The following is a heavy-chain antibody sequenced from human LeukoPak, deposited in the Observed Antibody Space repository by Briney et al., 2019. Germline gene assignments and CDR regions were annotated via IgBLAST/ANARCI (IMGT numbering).Heavy chain of an antibody. J-gene: IGHJ4*02. D-gene: IGHD2-8*01. Sequence: GGSLRLSCAASGFTFSSNEMNWVRQAPGKGLEWVSYITSSGSTIYYADSVKGRFIISRDNAKNSLYLQMSSLRAGDTAVYYCARGGYCTDGVCDLDYWGQGTLVTVSS. CDR2: ITSSGSTI. V-gene: IGHV3-48*03. CDR1: GFTFSSNE. CDR3: ARGGYCTDGVCDLDY.